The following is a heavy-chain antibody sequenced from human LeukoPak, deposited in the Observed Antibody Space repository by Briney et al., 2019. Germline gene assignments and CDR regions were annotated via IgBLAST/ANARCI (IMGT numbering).Heavy chain of an antibody. D-gene: IGHD2-2*01. CDR2: IYNTGSA. CDR3: ASTHCASPSCYSYFYSGLDV. CDR1: GGSISSGTHY. J-gene: IGHJ6*02. V-gene: IGHV4-31*11. Sequence: SETLSLTCAVSGGSISSGTHYWNWIRQHPGQGLEWIGHIYNTGSAYYNPSLMSRVSISIDTSENQFSLKLSSVTAADTAVYYCASTHCASPSCYSYFYSGLDVWGQGTTVIVSS.